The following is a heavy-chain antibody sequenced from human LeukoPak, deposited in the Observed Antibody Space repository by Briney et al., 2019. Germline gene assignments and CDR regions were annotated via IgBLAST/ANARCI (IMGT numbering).Heavy chain of an antibody. D-gene: IGHD2-15*01. Sequence: ASVKVSCKASGGTFSSYAISWVRQAPGQGLEWMGRIIPIFGIANYAQKFQGRVTITADKSTSTAYMELSSLRSEDTAVYYCARDQVVVVAAPGYYFDYWGQGTLDTVSS. CDR2: IIPIFGIA. V-gene: IGHV1-69*04. J-gene: IGHJ4*02. CDR3: ARDQVVVVAAPGYYFDY. CDR1: GGTFSSYA.